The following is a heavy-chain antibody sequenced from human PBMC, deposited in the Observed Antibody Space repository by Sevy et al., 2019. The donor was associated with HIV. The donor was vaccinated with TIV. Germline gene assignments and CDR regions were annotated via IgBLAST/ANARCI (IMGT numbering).Heavy chain of an antibody. CDR2: IYHSGTT. J-gene: IGHJ6*03. Sequence: LSLTCDVSGFSISNNFYWGWIRQPPGKGLEWIGSIYHSGTTYYSPSLNSRVTISVDMSNNQFALRLTSVTAADTAVYYCARARRPETNYFCMDVWGKRTTVTVSS. V-gene: IGHV4-38-2*01. D-gene: IGHD3-3*01. CDR3: ARARRPETNYFCMDV. CDR1: GFSISNNFY.